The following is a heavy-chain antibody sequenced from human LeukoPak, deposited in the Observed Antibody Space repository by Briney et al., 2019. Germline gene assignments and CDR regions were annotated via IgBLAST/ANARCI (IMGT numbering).Heavy chain of an antibody. CDR2: MNPNSGNT. CDR3: ARDNSVRDAAWWFNP. Sequence: ASVKVSCKASGYTFTSYDINWVRQATGQGLEWMGWMNPNSGNTGYAQKFQGRVTMTRNTSISTAYMELSSLRSEDAAVYYCARDNSVRDAAWWFNPWGQGTLVTVSS. J-gene: IGHJ5*02. V-gene: IGHV1-8*01. D-gene: IGHD5-24*01. CDR1: GYTFTSYD.